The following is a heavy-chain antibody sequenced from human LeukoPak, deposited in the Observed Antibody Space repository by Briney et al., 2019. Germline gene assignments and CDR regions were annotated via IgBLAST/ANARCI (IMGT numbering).Heavy chain of an antibody. CDR1: GGSISSYY. J-gene: IGHJ4*02. CDR2: IYYSGST. CDR3: ARGQWPIDY. D-gene: IGHD6-19*01. Sequence: NPSETLSLTCTVSGGSISSYYWSWIRQPPGKGLEWIGYIYYSGSTNYKSSLKSRVTISVDTSKNQFSLKLSSVTAADTAVYYCARGQWPIDYWGQGTPVTVSS. V-gene: IGHV4-59*01.